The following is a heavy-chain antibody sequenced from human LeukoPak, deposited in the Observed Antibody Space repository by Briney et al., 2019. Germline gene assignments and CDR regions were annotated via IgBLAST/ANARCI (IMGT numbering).Heavy chain of an antibody. D-gene: IGHD1-26*01. CDR2: ISWNSGSI. V-gene: IGHV3-9*01. J-gene: IGHJ4*02. Sequence: GGSLRLSCAASGFTFDDYAMHWVRQAPGKGLEWVSGISWNSGSIGYADSVKGRFTISRDNAKNSLYLQMNSLRAEDTALYCCAKDSIVGATTGVYYYDYWGQGTLVTVSS. CDR3: AKDSIVGATTGVYYYDY. CDR1: GFTFDDYA.